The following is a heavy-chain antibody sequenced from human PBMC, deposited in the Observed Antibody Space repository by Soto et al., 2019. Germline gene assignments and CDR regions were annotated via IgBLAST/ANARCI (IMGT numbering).Heavy chain of an antibody. Sequence: EVQLVESGGGLVQPGGSLRLSCAASGFTFSSYSMNWVRQAPGKGLEWVSSISSSSSYIYYADSVKGRFTISRDNAKNSLYLQMNSLRAEDTAVYYCATQLYCTNGVCSYWGQGTLVTVSS. CDR2: ISSSSSYI. V-gene: IGHV3-21*01. CDR3: ATQLYCTNGVCSY. CDR1: GFTFSSYS. D-gene: IGHD2-8*01. J-gene: IGHJ4*02.